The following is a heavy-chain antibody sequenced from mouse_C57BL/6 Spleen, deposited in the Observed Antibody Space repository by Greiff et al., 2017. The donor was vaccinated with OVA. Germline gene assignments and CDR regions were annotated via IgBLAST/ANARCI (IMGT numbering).Heavy chain of an antibody. D-gene: IGHD2-12*01. J-gene: IGHJ4*01. Sequence: QVQLKESGPGLVAPSQSLSITCTVSGFSFTSYGVHWVRQPPGKGLEWLVVIWSDGSTTYNSALKSRLSISKDNSKSQVFLKMNRLQTDDTATYCCARHSYYTRAMDYWGQGTSVTVSS. V-gene: IGHV2-6-1*01. CDR3: ARHSYYTRAMDY. CDR1: GFSFTSYG. CDR2: IWSDGST.